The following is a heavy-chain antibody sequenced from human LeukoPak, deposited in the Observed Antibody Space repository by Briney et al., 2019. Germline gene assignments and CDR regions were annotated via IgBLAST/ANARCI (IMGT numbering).Heavy chain of an antibody. CDR1: GFNVTTNY. Sequence: GGSLRLSCAASGFNVTTNYMSWVRQAPGKGLEWVSVIYSGGSTYYADSVKGRFTTSRNNSKNTLYLQMDSLRNEDTAVYYCARGDFWSGYYTGLYWGQGTLVTVSS. V-gene: IGHV3-53*04. CDR3: ARGDFWSGYYTGLY. CDR2: IYSGGST. D-gene: IGHD3-3*01. J-gene: IGHJ4*02.